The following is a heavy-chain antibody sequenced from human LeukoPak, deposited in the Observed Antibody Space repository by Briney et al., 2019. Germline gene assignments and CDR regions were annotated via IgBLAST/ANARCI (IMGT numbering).Heavy chain of an antibody. D-gene: IGHD5-12*01. V-gene: IGHV1-18*01. CDR2: ISVYNGST. J-gene: IGHJ4*02. CDR3: ARGSYGNGYAIDY. Sequence: ASVKVSCKTSGYTFTTYDISWVRQAPGQGPEWMGWISVYNGSTNYAQKLRGRVTITTDTSTNTAYMELRSLRSDDTAVYYCARGSYGNGYAIDYWGQGTLVTVSS. CDR1: GYTFTTYD.